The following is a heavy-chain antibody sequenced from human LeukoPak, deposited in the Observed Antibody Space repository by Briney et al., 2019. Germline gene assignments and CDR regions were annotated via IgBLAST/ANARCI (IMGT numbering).Heavy chain of an antibody. CDR3: AAVIDSGSYYVADY. D-gene: IGHD1-26*01. CDR1: GYPFTGYY. V-gene: IGHV1-2*02. Sequence: ASVKVSCKASGYPFTGYYLHWVRQAPGQGLEWMGWINPNSGFTNYAQKFQGRVTMTRDTSISTAYMELSRLRSDDTAVYYCAAVIDSGSYYVADYWGQGTLVTVSS. CDR2: INPNSGFT. J-gene: IGHJ4*02.